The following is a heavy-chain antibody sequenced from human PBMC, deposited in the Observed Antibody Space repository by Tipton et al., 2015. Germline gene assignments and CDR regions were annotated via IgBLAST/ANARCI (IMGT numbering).Heavy chain of an antibody. CDR3: ARLTTYSSSWSWFDP. V-gene: IGHV4-4*07. CDR1: GGSISTHH. CDR2: VHSNGIT. D-gene: IGHD6-13*01. Sequence: TLSLTCTVSGGSISTHHWCWIRQSAGKRLEWIGRVHSNGITNYNHSFNSRFTMSVDTSKNQFSLKLTSVTAADTAVYYCARLTTYSSSWSWFDPWGQGTLVSVSS. J-gene: IGHJ5*02.